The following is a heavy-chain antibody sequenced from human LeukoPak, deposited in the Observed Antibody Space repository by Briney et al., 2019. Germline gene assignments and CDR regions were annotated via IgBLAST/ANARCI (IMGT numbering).Heavy chain of an antibody. Sequence: SETLSLTCTVSGGSISSGSYYWSWIRQPAGKGLEWIGRIYTSGSTNYNPSLKSRVTISVDTSKNQFSLKLSSVTAADTAVYCCARGFGGYCTNGVCYSAFDIWGQGTMVSVSS. D-gene: IGHD2-8*01. CDR2: IYTSGST. J-gene: IGHJ3*02. CDR1: GGSISSGSYY. CDR3: ARGFGGYCTNGVCYSAFDI. V-gene: IGHV4-61*02.